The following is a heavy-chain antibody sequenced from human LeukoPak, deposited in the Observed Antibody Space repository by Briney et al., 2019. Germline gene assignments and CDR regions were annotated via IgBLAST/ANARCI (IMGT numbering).Heavy chain of an antibody. Sequence: SETLSLTCTVSGDSISSSGYHWSWIRQHPGKGLESIGLIYHTGSTYHNPSLKSRVTITVDTSTDQFSLKLTSVTVADTAVYYCARGGSIPMFGEPLPEYHYDYWGQGTLVTVSS. D-gene: IGHD3-10*02. J-gene: IGHJ4*02. CDR1: GDSISSSGYH. V-gene: IGHV4-31*03. CDR3: ARGGSIPMFGEPLPEYHYDY. CDR2: IYHTGST.